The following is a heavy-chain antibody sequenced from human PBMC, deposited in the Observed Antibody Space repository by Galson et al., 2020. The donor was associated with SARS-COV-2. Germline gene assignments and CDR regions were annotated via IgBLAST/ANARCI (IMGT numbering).Heavy chain of an antibody. CDR1: GYRFSNYW. J-gene: IGHJ3*02. D-gene: IGHD3-10*01. Sequence: GESLKISCRASGYRFSNYWIGWVRQMPEKGLEWMGIIYPDDSDTRYSPSVEGHVTISADKSTRTAYLQWTGLKASDTAIYYCARHGAGEASGLVFSDAFDIGGLGTKVTVSS. V-gene: IGHV5-51*01. CDR3: ARHGAGEASGLVFSDAFDI. CDR2: IYPDDSDT.